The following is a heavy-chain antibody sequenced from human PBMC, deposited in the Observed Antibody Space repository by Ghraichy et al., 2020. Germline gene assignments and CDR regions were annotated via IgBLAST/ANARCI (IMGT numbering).Heavy chain of an antibody. D-gene: IGHD1-26*01. J-gene: IGHJ4*02. CDR1: GFTFNNYV. CDR3: ARGAWELQHYFDY. V-gene: IGHV3-30-3*01. Sequence: GGSLRLSCAASGFTFNNYVMHWVRQAPGKGLEWVAVISYDGSNKYYADSVKGRFTFSRDKSKNTLYLQLNSLRAEDTAVYYCARGAWELQHYFDYWGQGTLVTVSS. CDR2: ISYDGSNK.